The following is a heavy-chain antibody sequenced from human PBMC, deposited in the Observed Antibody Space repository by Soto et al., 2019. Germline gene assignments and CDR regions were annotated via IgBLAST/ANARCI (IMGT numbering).Heavy chain of an antibody. CDR3: ASTKDYSSSLDY. CDR2: VYYSGRT. V-gene: IGHV4-31*03. D-gene: IGHD6-6*01. CDR1: GGSISSGGCY. Sequence: PSETLSLTCTVSGGSISSGGCYWSWIRQHPGKGLEWIGCVYYSGRTYYNPSLKSRITISVDTSKKYFFLKLSSVTAADTAVYYCASTKDYSSSLDYWGQGVLVTVSS. J-gene: IGHJ4*02.